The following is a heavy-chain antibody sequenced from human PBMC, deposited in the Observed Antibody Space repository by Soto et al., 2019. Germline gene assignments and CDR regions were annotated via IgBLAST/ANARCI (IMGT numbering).Heavy chain of an antibody. D-gene: IGHD3-22*01. J-gene: IGHJ4*02. CDR1: GYSFAVYC. V-gene: IGHV5-10-1*01. Sequence: GESLKISGKGSGYSFAVYCITWVLQKPGKGLEWMGRIDPSDSQTYYSPSFRGHVTISVTKSITTVFLQWSSLRASDTAMYYCARQIYDSDTGPNSQYYFDSWGQGTPVTVSS. CDR2: IDPSDSQT. CDR3: ARQIYDSDTGPNSQYYFDS.